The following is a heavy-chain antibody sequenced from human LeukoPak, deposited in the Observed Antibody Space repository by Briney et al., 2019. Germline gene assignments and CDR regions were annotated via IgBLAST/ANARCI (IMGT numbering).Heavy chain of an antibody. CDR3: ARGSYGDYVALKRAFDI. V-gene: IGHV3-33*01. CDR1: GFTFSSYG. CDR2: IWYDGSNK. J-gene: IGHJ3*02. D-gene: IGHD4-17*01. Sequence: QSGGSLRLSCAASGFTFSSYGMHWVRQAPGKGLEWVAVIWYDGSNKYYADSVKGRFTISRDNSKNTLYLQMNSLRAEDTAVYYCARGSYGDYVALKRAFDIWGQGTMVTVSS.